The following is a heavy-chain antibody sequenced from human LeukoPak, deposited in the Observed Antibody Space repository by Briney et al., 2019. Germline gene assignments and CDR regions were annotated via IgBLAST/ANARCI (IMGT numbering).Heavy chain of an antibody. J-gene: IGHJ4*02. CDR2: IKPSGGST. CDR1: GYTFTSYY. D-gene: IGHD2/OR15-2a*01. V-gene: IGHV1-46*01. Sequence: GASVKVSCKASGYTFTSYYTHWVRQAPGQGLEWMGIIKPSGGSTLYAQKFQGRVTVTSDMSTSTVYVELSSLRSEDTAVYYCAREVPENFNFDYWGQGILVTVSS. CDR3: AREVPENFNFDY.